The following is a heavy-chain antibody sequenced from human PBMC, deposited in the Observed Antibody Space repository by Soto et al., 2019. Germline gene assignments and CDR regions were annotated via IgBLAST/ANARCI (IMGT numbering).Heavy chain of an antibody. CDR3: ARSRGPFGVVILYYYYYYMDV. CDR2: IYSGGST. J-gene: IGHJ6*03. D-gene: IGHD3-3*01. CDR1: GFTVSSNY. V-gene: IGHV3-66*01. Sequence: EVQLVESGGGLVQPGGSLRLSCAASGFTVSSNYMSWVRQAPGKGLEWVSVIYSGGSTYYADSVKGRFTISRDNSKNTLYLQMNSLRAEDTAVYYCARSRGPFGVVILYYYYYYMDVWGKGTTVTVSS.